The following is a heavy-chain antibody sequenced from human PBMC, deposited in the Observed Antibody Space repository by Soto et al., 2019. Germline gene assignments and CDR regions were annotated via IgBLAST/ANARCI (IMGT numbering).Heavy chain of an antibody. Sequence: EESLKISCTGSRNSVNSYLIGWVRQMPGKGLEWMGIIYHADSDTSYSPSFQGHVTISADKSISTAYLQWSSLRASDTDMYYCAGGDARDYPASSSYDLEYSGQGPVVTVAS. V-gene: IGHV5-51*01. CDR3: AGGDARDYPASSSYDLEY. D-gene: IGHD3-22*01. CDR1: RNSVNSYL. J-gene: IGHJ4*02. CDR2: IYHADSDT.